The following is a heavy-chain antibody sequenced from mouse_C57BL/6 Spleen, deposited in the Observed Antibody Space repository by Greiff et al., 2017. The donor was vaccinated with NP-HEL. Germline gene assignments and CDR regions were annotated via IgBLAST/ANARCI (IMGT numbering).Heavy chain of an antibody. D-gene: IGHD2-1*01. J-gene: IGHJ2*01. Sequence: QVQLKQSGAELVRPGTSVKVSCKASGYAFTNYLIEWVKQRPGQGLEWIGVINPGSGGTNYNEKFKGKATLTADKSSSTAYMQLSSLTSEDSAVYFCAGTGNPYYFDYWGQGTTLTVSS. CDR3: AGTGNPYYFDY. V-gene: IGHV1-54*01. CDR1: GYAFTNYL. CDR2: INPGSGGT.